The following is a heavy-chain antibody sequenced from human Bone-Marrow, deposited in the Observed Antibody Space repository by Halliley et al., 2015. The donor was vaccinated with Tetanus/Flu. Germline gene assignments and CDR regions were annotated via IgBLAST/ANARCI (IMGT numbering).Heavy chain of an antibody. CDR2: FDPDDGET. CDR3: AIGYSHFDRFDA. D-gene: IGHD4-4*01. Sequence: EWMGGFDPDDGETVYPQKFQGRVTMTKDTSADTAYVEVSSLRSEDTAMYYCAIGYSHFDRFDAWGQGTLVTVSS. V-gene: IGHV1-24*01. J-gene: IGHJ5*02.